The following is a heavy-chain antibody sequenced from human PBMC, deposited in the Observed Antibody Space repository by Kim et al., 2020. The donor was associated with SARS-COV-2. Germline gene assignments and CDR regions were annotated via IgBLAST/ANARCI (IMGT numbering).Heavy chain of an antibody. V-gene: IGHV4-59*08. J-gene: IGHJ2*01. Sequence: SETLSLTCTVSGGSISSYYWSWIRQPPGKGLEWIGYLYYSGSTNYNPSLKSRVTISVDTSKNQFSLKLSSVTAADTAVYYCARSPLGYCSSTSCYYWYFDLWGRGTLVTVSS. CDR1: GGSISSYY. D-gene: IGHD2-2*01. CDR2: LYYSGST. CDR3: ARSPLGYCSSTSCYYWYFDL.